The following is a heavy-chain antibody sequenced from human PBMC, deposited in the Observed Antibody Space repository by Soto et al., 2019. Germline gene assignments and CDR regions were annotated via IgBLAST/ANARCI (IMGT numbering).Heavy chain of an antibody. J-gene: IGHJ4*02. V-gene: IGHV4-59*08. Sequence: SETLSLTCTVSGASISDSYWSWIRQPPGKGLECLAYIYVSGDINYNPSLKRRVSVSLDTSKNQFSLQLTSVTAEDTAVYYCARTARLFDYWGQGILVTVSS. CDR3: ARTARLFDY. CDR1: GASISDSY. CDR2: IYVSGDI.